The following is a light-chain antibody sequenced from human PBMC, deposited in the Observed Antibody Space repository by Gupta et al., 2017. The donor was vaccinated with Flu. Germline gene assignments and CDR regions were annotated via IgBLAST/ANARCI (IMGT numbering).Light chain of an antibody. CDR3: QQYNQCPS. J-gene: IGKJ4*01. CDR2: DAS. CDR1: QSVTTD. V-gene: IGKV3-15*01. Sequence: SPGTLSVSPGEGATLSCRASQSVTTDVAWYQQKPGQAPRLLMYDASTRATDVPARFSGSGSGTQFTLTIGSLQSEDFGIYYCQQYNQCPSFGGGTTVGIK.